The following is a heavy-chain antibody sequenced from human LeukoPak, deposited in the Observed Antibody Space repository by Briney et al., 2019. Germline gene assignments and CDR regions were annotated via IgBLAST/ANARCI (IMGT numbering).Heavy chain of an antibody. V-gene: IGHV3-21*01. CDR3: ARDRGMGGPNCNRYYYYGMDV. J-gene: IGHJ6*02. D-gene: IGHD1-1*01. Sequence: PGGSLRLSCAASGFTFSSYSMNWVRQAPGKGLEWVSSISSSSSYIYYADSVKGRFTISRDNAKNSLYLQMNSLRAEDTAVYYCARDRGMGGPNCNRYYYYGMDVWGQGTTVTVSS. CDR2: ISSSSSYI. CDR1: GFTFSSYS.